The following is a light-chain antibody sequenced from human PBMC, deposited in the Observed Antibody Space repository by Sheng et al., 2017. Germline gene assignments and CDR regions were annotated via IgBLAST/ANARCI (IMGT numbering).Light chain of an antibody. Sequence: SYELTQPPSVSVSTGQTASITCSGDKLGDKYVCWYQQKPGQSPVLVIYQNDKRPSGIPERFSGSNSGNTATLTISGTQAMDEADYYCQAWDIRDVVFGGGTKLTVL. J-gene: IGLJ2*01. V-gene: IGLV3-1*01. CDR2: QND. CDR3: QAWDIRDVV. CDR1: KLGDKY.